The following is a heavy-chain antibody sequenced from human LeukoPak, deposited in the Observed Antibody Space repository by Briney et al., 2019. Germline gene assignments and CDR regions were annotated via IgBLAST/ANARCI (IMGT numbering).Heavy chain of an antibody. CDR3: ARQLRFFDWYFDY. J-gene: IGHJ4*02. CDR1: GGTFSSYA. D-gene: IGHD3-9*01. CDR2: IIPIFGTA. V-gene: IGHV1-69*13. Sequence: ASVKVSCKASGGTFSSYAISWVRQAPGQGLEWMGGIIPIFGTANYAQKFQGRVTITADESTSTAYMELSSLRSDDTAVYYCARQLRFFDWYFDYWGQGTLVTVSS.